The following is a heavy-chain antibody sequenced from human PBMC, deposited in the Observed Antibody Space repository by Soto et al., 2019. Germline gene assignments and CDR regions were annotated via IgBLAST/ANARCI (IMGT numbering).Heavy chain of an antibody. J-gene: IGHJ4*02. CDR3: ARERGGYGLFDS. CDR1: GRSISNAAYS. D-gene: IGHD5-18*01. V-gene: IGHV4-30-2*01. Sequence: SETLSLTCTVSGRSISNAAYSWSWIRQPPGKGLEWIGYIYPSGMPFYNPSLRSRVTISIDRSNDQFSLNLKSVTAADTAVYYCARERGGYGLFDSWGQGTLVTVSS. CDR2: IYPSGMP.